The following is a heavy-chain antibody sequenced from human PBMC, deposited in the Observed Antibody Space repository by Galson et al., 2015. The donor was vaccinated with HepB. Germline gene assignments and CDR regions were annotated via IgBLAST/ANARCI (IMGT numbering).Heavy chain of an antibody. CDR3: AKLGNSFFEY. CDR1: GLSIRASGEG. J-gene: IGHJ4*02. CDR2: IYWDDTK. V-gene: IGHV2-5*02. Sequence: PALVKPTPTLTLTCSLSGLSIRASGEGVGWIRQPPGKALEWLSLIYWDDTKRYRPSLENRLTITKDTSKNQVVLTITNMDPVDTGTYYCAKLGNSFFEYWGQGTPVTVSS. D-gene: IGHD4-23*01.